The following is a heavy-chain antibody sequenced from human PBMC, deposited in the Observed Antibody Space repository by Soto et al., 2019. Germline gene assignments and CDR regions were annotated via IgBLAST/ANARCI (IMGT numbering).Heavy chain of an antibody. V-gene: IGHV4-31*03. J-gene: IGHJ6*02. CDR1: GGSISSGGYY. Sequence: PSETLSLTCTVSGGSISSGGYYWSWIRQHPGKGLEWIGYIYYSGSTYYNPSLKSRVTISVDTSKNQFSLKLSSVTAADTAVYYCARVHCSSTSCYRRYGMDVWGQGTTVTVS. D-gene: IGHD2-2*01. CDR3: ARVHCSSTSCYRRYGMDV. CDR2: IYYSGST.